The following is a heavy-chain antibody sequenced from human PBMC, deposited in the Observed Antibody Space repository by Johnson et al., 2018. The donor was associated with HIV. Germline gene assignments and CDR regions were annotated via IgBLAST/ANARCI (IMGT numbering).Heavy chain of an antibody. Sequence: VLLVESGGGLIQPGGSLRLSCAVAGFSVSSNYMTWVRQALGKGLEWVSRIYRSGGTYYAASVKGRFTISRDDSKSMLYLQMNNLRAEDTAVYYCARRVGWTFEERFDIWGQGTAVTVSP. CDR3: ARRVGWTFEERFDI. D-gene: IGHD3-10*01. V-gene: IGHV3-53*01. CDR2: IYRSGGT. CDR1: GFSVSSNY. J-gene: IGHJ3*02.